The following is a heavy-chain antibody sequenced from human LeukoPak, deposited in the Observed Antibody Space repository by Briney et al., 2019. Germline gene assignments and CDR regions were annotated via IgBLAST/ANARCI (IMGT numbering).Heavy chain of an antibody. J-gene: IGHJ6*02. CDR1: GYTLTELS. CDR3: ATFYCSSTSCYIDYYYGMDV. D-gene: IGHD2-2*02. V-gene: IGHV1-24*01. CDR2: FEPEDGET. Sequence: GASVKVSCKVSGYTLTELSMHWVRQAPGKGLEWMGGFEPEDGETIYAQKFQGRVTMTEDTSTDTAYMELSSLRSEDTAVYYCATFYCSSTSCYIDYYYGMDVWGQGTTVTVSS.